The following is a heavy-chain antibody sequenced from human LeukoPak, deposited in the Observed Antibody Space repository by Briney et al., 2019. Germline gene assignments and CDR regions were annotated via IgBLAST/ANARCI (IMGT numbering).Heavy chain of an antibody. CDR3: ASLKDGSWYTFDY. D-gene: IGHD1-1*01. J-gene: IGHJ4*02. Sequence: GESLKISCKSSGNSFTSYWIGWVRQMPGKGLEWMGIIYPGDSDTRYSPSFQGQVTISADKSISTAYLQWSSLKASDTAMYYCASLKDGSWYTFDYRGQGTLVTVSS. CDR2: IYPGDSDT. CDR1: GNSFTSYW. V-gene: IGHV5-51*01.